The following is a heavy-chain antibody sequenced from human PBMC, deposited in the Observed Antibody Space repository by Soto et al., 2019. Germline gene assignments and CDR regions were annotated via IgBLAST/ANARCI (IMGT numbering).Heavy chain of an antibody. CDR1: GYTFTGYY. CDR3: ARDFISFSGSGLYGPRGHYYDMDV. J-gene: IGHJ6*02. CDR2: INPNSGGT. V-gene: IGHV1-2*04. D-gene: IGHD3-10*01. Sequence: ASVKVSCKASGYTFTGYYMHWVRQAPGQGLEWMGWINPNSGGTNYAQKFQGWVTMTRDTSISTAYMELSSLRSEDTAVYYCARDFISFSGSGLYGPRGHYYDMDVWGQGTTVTVSS.